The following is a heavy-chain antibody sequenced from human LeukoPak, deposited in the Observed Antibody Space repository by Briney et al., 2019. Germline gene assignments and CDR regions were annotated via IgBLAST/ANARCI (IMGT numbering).Heavy chain of an antibody. CDR2: IYSGGTT. CDR1: GFTVSSNY. Sequence: PGGSLRLSCVGSGFTVSSNYMSWVRQAPGKGLEWVSVIYSGGTTKYADSVKGRFTMSRDNSKNTLYLQMNSLRVEDTAVYYCARLPADYWGQGTLVTVSS. J-gene: IGHJ4*02. CDR3: ARLPADY. V-gene: IGHV3-53*01.